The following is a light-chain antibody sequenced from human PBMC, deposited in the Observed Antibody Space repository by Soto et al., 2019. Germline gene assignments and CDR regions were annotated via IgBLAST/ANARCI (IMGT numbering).Light chain of an antibody. CDR3: SSYTSSSTLNV. V-gene: IGLV2-14*01. J-gene: IGLJ1*01. CDR1: SSDVGGYNY. Sequence: QSALTQPASVSGSPGQSITISCTGTSSDVGGYNYVSWYQQHPGKAPKLMIYDVSNRPSGVSNRFSGSKSGNTASLTISGFQAEDEADYYCSSYTSSSTLNVFGTGTKVTV. CDR2: DVS.